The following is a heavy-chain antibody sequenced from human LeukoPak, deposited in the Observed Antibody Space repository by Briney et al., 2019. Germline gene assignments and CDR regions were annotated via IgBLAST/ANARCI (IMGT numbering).Heavy chain of an antibody. Sequence: SETLSLTCAVSGHSISSGYYWGWIRQPPGKGLEWIGSMSHNRGTYYNPSLKSRVTISMDTSKNQISLRLTSVTAADTAVYYCASYYASGVSAYNYYGMDVWGKGTTVTVSS. J-gene: IGHJ6*04. D-gene: IGHD3-10*01. CDR3: ASYYASGVSAYNYYGMDV. CDR1: GHSISSGYY. V-gene: IGHV4-38-2*01. CDR2: MSHNRGT.